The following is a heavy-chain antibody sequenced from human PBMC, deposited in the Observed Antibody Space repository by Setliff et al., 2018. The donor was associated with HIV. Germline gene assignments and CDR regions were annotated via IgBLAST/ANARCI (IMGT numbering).Heavy chain of an antibody. V-gene: IGHV1-24*01. Sequence: ASVKVSCKVSGSSLTELSIHWVRQTPGKGLQWMGGFDPEDGPDDGQTIYARKFQGRVTMTEDTSISTAYMELSRLTSDDTAIYYCTRSTTADWGQGTMVTVSS. J-gene: IGHJ4*02. CDR2: FDPEDGPDDGQT. CDR3: TRSTTAD. CDR1: GSSLTELS. D-gene: IGHD4-17*01.